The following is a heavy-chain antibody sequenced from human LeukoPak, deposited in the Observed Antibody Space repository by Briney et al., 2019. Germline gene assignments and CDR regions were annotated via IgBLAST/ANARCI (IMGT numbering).Heavy chain of an antibody. CDR3: ARGGGLDV. Sequence: GGSLRLSGAASGFTFSSFWMNWVRQAPGKGLEWVASIRHDGSQTYYVDSVKGRFTISRDNAKNSLYLQMNSLRAEDTAVYFCARGGGLDVWGQGATVTVSS. CDR1: GFTFSSFW. V-gene: IGHV3-7*03. D-gene: IGHD3-16*01. CDR2: IRHDGSQT. J-gene: IGHJ6*02.